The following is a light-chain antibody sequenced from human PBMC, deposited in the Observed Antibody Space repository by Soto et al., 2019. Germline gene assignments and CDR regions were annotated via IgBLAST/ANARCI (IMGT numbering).Light chain of an antibody. J-gene: IGKJ1*01. CDR1: QSIHSW. CDR3: QQYNTYPRT. V-gene: IGKV1-5*01. Sequence: DIQMTQSPSTLSASVGDRVTITCRASQSIHSWLAWYQQKPGKAPNLLIYDASNLESGVPSRFSGSGSGAEFTLTISSLQPDDFATYYCQQYNTYPRTFGQGTKVEIK. CDR2: DAS.